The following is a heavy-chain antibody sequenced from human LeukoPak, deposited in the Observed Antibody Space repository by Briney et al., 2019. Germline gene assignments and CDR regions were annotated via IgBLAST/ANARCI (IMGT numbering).Heavy chain of an antibody. V-gene: IGHV3-13*01. CDR3: AREVYFDWSTLN. CDR1: GFTFSSYD. Sequence: GGSLRLSCAASGFTFSSYDMHWVRQATGKGLEWVSAIGTAGDTYYPGSVKGRFTISRDNAKNTLYLQMNSLRAEDTAVYYCAREVYFDWSTLNWGQGTLVTVSS. J-gene: IGHJ4*02. D-gene: IGHD3-9*01. CDR2: IGTAGDT.